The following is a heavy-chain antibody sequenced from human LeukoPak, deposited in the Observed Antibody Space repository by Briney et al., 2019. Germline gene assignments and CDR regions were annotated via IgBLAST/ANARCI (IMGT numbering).Heavy chain of an antibody. CDR2: ISSGSSYT. J-gene: IGHJ5*02. Sequence: GGSPRLSCAASGFTFSSYSMNWVRQAPGKGLECVSSISSGSSYTYYADSVKGRFTISRDNAKNSLYLQMNSLRAEDTAVYYCARKGDLGYCSSTSCYNWFNPWGQGTLVTVSS. D-gene: IGHD2-2*01. V-gene: IGHV3-21*01. CDR3: ARKGDLGYCSSTSCYNWFNP. CDR1: GFTFSSYS.